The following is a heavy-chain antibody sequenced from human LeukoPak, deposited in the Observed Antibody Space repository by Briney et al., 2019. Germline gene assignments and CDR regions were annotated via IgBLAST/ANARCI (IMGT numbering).Heavy chain of an antibody. CDR3: ARDFAYKQRLHDNWFDP. D-gene: IGHD4-11*01. CDR1: GGTFSSYA. J-gene: IGHJ5*02. Sequence: GASVTVSCKASGGTFSSYAISWVRQAPGQGLEWMGGIIPIFGTANYAQKFQGRVTITTDESTSTAYMELSSLRSEDTAVYYCARDFAYKQRLHDNWFDPWGQGTLVTVSS. CDR2: IIPIFGTA. V-gene: IGHV1-69*05.